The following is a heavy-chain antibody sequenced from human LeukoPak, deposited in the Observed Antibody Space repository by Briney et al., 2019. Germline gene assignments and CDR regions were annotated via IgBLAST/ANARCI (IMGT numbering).Heavy chain of an antibody. D-gene: IGHD1-14*01. J-gene: IGHJ3*02. CDR1: GGSISSSSYY. V-gene: IGHV4-39*07. CDR2: IYYSGST. Sequence: SETLSLTCTVSGGSISSSSYYWGWIRQPPGKGLEWIGSIYYSGSTYYNPSLKSRVTISVDTSKNQFSLKLSSVTAADTAVYYCASRIHLDAFDIWGQGTMVTVSS. CDR3: ASRIHLDAFDI.